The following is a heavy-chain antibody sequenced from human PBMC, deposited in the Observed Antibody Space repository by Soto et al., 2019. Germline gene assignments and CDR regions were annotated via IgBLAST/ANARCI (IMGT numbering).Heavy chain of an antibody. Sequence: SETLSLTCTVFGGSISSYYWSWMRQPPGKGLDWIGYIYYSGSTNYNPSLKSRITISVDTSKNQFSLKLSSVTAADTAVYYCARDLSITIFGVVTTTHGMDVWGQGTTVTVSS. CDR2: IYYSGST. J-gene: IGHJ6*02. CDR3: ARDLSITIFGVVTTTHGMDV. V-gene: IGHV4-59*01. D-gene: IGHD3-3*01. CDR1: GGSISSYY.